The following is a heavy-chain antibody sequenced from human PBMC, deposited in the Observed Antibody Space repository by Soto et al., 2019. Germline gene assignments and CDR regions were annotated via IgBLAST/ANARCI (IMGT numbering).Heavy chain of an antibody. V-gene: IGHV3-30*18. CDR2: TSYDGRNN. D-gene: IGHD3-22*01. J-gene: IGHJ4*02. Sequence: QVQLVESGGGVVQPGRSLRLSCAASGSIFSSYGMHWVRQAPGKGLEWVAVTSYDGRNNNYADSVRGRFTISRDNSKNTLYLQMNSLRAEDTAVYYCAKDTYYHDSSGFYGFDYWGQGTPVTVSS. CDR3: AKDTYYHDSSGFYGFDY. CDR1: GSIFSSYG.